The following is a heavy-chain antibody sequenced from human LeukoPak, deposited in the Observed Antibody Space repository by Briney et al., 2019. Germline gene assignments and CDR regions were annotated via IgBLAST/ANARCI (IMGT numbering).Heavy chain of an antibody. J-gene: IGHJ6*03. Sequence: SVKVSCKASGGTFSSYAISWVRQAPGQGLEWMGGIIPTFGTANYAQKFQGRVTITADESTSTAYMELSSLRSEDTAVYYCARVIEQWLENLGYYYYMDVWGKGTTVTVSS. D-gene: IGHD6-19*01. CDR1: GGTFSSYA. V-gene: IGHV1-69*13. CDR2: IIPTFGTA. CDR3: ARVIEQWLENLGYYYYMDV.